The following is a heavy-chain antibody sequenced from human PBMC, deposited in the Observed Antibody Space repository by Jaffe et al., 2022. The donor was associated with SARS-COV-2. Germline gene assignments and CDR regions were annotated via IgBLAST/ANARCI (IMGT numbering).Heavy chain of an antibody. V-gene: IGHV4-59*01. D-gene: IGHD6-19*01. J-gene: IGHJ4*02. Sequence: QVQLQESGPGLVRPSETLSLTCNVSGGSISGYYLSWIRQPPGKGLEWIGLVFYTGSTNYNPSLKSRVTISLDMSKNQFSLKLSSVTAADTAVYYCTIGTGWLTDYWGQGTLVTVSS. CDR1: GGSISGYY. CDR2: VFYTGST. CDR3: TIGTGWLTDY.